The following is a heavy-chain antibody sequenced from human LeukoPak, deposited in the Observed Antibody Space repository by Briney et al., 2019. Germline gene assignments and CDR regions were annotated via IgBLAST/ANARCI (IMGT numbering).Heavy chain of an antibody. D-gene: IGHD3-3*01. V-gene: IGHV3-49*04. J-gene: IGHJ4*02. CDR1: GFTFGDYA. CDR2: IRNKAFGGTT. CDR3: IRGGRSGDY. Sequence: GGSLRLSCTASGFTFGDYAMSWVRQAPGKGLEWVGFIRNKAFGGTTGYAASVKGRFTISRDDSKSIAYLQMNSLKTEDTAVYYCIRGGRSGDYWGQGTLVTVSS.